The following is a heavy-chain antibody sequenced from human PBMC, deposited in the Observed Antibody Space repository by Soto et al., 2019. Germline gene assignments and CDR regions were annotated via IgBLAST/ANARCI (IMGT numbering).Heavy chain of an antibody. CDR1: GYTFPQHY. CDR3: ASVELSVLRFLEWLGPIDY. D-gene: IGHD3-3*01. Sequence: ASVKVSCKASGYTFPQHYLHWVRQAPGQALEWMGWIRAYNGNTNYAQKLQGRVTMTTDTSTSTAYMELRSLRSDDTAVYYCASVELSVLRFLEWLGPIDYWGQGTLVTVSS. V-gene: IGHV1-18*04. J-gene: IGHJ4*02. CDR2: IRAYNGNT.